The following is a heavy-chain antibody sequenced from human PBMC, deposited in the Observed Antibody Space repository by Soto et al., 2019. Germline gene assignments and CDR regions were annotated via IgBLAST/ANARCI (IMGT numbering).Heavy chain of an antibody. CDR2: ISHGGNEK. J-gene: IGHJ6*02. CDR1: GFIFSSYA. Sequence: VPLLESGGGVVQPGRSLRLSCAASGFIFSSYAMHWVRQAPGKGLEWVAVISHGGNEKYYADSVEGRFTISRDNSKNMVYLQMNGLRPEDTAVYYCAKVSSDRGYYYFAMDVWGQGTTVTVSS. CDR3: AKVSSDRGYYYFAMDV. V-gene: IGHV3-30*18. D-gene: IGHD3-10*01.